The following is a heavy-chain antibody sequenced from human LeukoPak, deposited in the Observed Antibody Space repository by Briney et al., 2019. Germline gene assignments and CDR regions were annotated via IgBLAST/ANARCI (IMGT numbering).Heavy chain of an antibody. V-gene: IGHV4-59*01. CDR3: ARALYYYDSSGYYYWFDP. CDR1: GGSISSYY. D-gene: IGHD3-22*01. Sequence: SETLSLTCTVSGGSISSYYWSWIRQPPGKGLEWIGYIYYSGSTNYNPSLKSRVTISVDTSKNQFSLKLSSVTAADTAVYYCARALYYYDSSGYYYWFDPWGQGTLVTVSS. CDR2: IYYSGST. J-gene: IGHJ5*02.